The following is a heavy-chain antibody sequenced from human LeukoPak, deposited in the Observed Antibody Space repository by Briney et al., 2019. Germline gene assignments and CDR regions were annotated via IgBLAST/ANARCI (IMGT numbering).Heavy chain of an antibody. V-gene: IGHV3-23*01. CDR2: ISGSGGST. Sequence: PGGSLRLSCAASGFTFSSYAMSWVRQAPGKGLERVSAISGSGGSTYYADSVKGRFTISRDDSKNTLYLQMNSLRAEDTAVYYCAKSSIAAPNWFDPWGQGTLVTVSS. J-gene: IGHJ5*02. CDR1: GFTFSSYA. CDR3: AKSSIAAPNWFDP. D-gene: IGHD6-6*01.